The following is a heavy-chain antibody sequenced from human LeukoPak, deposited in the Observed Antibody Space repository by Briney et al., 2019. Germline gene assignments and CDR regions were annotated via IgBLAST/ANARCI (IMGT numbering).Heavy chain of an antibody. Sequence: SVKVSCKASGGTFSSYAISWVRRAPGQGLEWMGGIIPIFGTANYAQKFQGRVTITADESTSTAYMELSSLRFEDTAVYYCASTGRYGDDGWGAYYYYMDVWGKGTTVTVSS. CDR1: GGTFSSYA. D-gene: IGHD4-17*01. J-gene: IGHJ6*03. V-gene: IGHV1-69*13. CDR3: ASTGRYGDDGWGAYYYYMDV. CDR2: IIPIFGTA.